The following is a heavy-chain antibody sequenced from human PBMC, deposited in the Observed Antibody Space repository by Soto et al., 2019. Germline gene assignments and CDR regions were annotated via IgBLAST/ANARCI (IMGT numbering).Heavy chain of an antibody. Sequence: QVQLVQSGAEVKKPGASVKVSCKASGYTFTGYYMHWVRQAPGQGLEWMGWINPNSGGTNYAQKFQGWVTMTRDTSISTAYMELSRLRSDDTAVYYCARDPYXYDSXGYYSHLGMDVWGQGTTVTVSS. CDR1: GYTFTGYY. D-gene: IGHD3-22*01. V-gene: IGHV1-2*04. J-gene: IGHJ6*02. CDR2: INPNSGGT. CDR3: ARDPYXYDSXGYYSHLGMDV.